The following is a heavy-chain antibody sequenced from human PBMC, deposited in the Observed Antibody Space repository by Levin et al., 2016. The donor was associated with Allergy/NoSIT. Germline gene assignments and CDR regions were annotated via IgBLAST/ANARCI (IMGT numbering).Heavy chain of an antibody. V-gene: IGHV3-53*01. CDR3: ARGWFGELSSGY. D-gene: IGHD3-10*01. J-gene: IGHJ4*02. Sequence: GGSLRLSCAASGFTVSSNYMSWVRQAPGKGLEWVSVIYSGGSTYYADSVKGRFTISRDNSKNTLYLQMNSLRAEDTAVYYCARGWFGELSSGYWGQGTLVTVSS. CDR2: IYSGGST. CDR1: GFTVSSNY.